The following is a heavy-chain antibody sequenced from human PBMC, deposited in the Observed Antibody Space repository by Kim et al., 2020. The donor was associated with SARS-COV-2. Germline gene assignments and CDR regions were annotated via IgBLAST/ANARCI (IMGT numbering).Heavy chain of an antibody. CDR1: GGSFSGYY. J-gene: IGHJ5*02. CDR2: INHSGST. V-gene: IGHV4-34*01. CDR3: ARGSDHPKYYYGSGSQNWFDP. D-gene: IGHD3-10*01. Sequence: SETLSLTCAVYGGSFSGYYWSWIRQPPGKGLEWIGEINHSGSTNYNPSLKSRVTISVDTSKNQFSLKLSSVTAADTAVYYCARGSDHPKYYYGSGSQNWFDPWGQGTLVTVSS.